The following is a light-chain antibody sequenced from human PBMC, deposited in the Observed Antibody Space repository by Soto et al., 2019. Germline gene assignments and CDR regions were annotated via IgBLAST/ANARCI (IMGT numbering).Light chain of an antibody. CDR1: SGHSSYI. V-gene: IGLV4-60*02. CDR2: LENTGSY. Sequence: QLVLTQSSSASASLGSSVRLTCTLSSGHSSYIIVWNQKQPGKAPRYLMILENTGSYNSESGVPDRFSGSSSGADRYLTISNRQFEDEADYYCETWGSNTHAVFGGGTQLTVL. J-gene: IGLJ7*01. CDR3: ETWGSNTHAV.